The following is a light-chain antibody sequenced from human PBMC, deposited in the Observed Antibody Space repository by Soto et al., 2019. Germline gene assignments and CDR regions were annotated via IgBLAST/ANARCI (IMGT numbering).Light chain of an antibody. Sequence: EIQMTQSPSSLSASVGDRVTITCRASQNIIRYLNWYQQKPGEAPKFLIYAASTLQSGVPSRFSGSGSGTDFSLTISDLQPEDFATYYCQQSYSIPPTFGQGTRLEIK. J-gene: IGKJ5*01. CDR1: QNIIRY. CDR2: AAS. V-gene: IGKV1-39*01. CDR3: QQSYSIPPT.